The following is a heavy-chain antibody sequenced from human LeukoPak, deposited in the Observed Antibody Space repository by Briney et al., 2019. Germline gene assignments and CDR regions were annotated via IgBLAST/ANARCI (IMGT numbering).Heavy chain of an antibody. CDR1: GGTFSSYA. CDR2: IIPIFGTV. J-gene: IGHJ5*02. Sequence: SVKVSCKASGGTFSSYAISWVRQAPGQGLEWMGGIIPIFGTVNYAQKFQGRVTITADESTSTAYMELSSLRSEDTAVYYCARVVKFWSGMELDLTRNWFDPWGQGTLVTVSS. CDR3: ARVVKFWSGMELDLTRNWFDP. V-gene: IGHV1-69*13. D-gene: IGHD3-3*01.